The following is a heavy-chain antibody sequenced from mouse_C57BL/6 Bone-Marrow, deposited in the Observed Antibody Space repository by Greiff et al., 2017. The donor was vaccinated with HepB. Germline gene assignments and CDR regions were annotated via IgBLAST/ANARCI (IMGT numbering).Heavy chain of an antibody. CDR2: IYPRSGNT. CDR1: GYTFTSYG. Sequence: QVQLQQSGAELARPGASVKLSCKASGYTFTSYGISWVKQRTGQGLEWIGEIYPRSGNTYYNEKFKGKATLTADKSSSTAYMELRSLTSEDSAVYFCNYYPAWLAYWGQGTLVTVSA. V-gene: IGHV1-81*01. J-gene: IGHJ3*01. CDR3: NYYPAWLAY. D-gene: IGHD1-1*01.